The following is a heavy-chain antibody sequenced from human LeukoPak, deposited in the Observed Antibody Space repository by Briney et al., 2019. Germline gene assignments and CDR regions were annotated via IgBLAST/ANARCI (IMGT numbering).Heavy chain of an antibody. D-gene: IGHD3-3*01. J-gene: IGHJ4*02. CDR1: GFTFSSYA. CDR2: ISGSGGST. V-gene: IGHV3-23*01. Sequence: GGSLRLSCAACGFTFSSYAMSWVRQAPGKGLEWVSAISGSGGSTYYADSVKGRFTISRDNSKNTLYLQMNSLRAEDTAVYYCAKDTYDFWSGYYIDYWGQGTLVTVSS. CDR3: AKDTYDFWSGYYIDY.